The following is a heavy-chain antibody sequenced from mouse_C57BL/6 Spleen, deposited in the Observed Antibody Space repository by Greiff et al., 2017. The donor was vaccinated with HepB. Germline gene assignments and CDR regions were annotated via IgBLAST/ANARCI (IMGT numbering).Heavy chain of an antibody. CDR1: GFNIKDDY. CDR2: IDPENGDT. J-gene: IGHJ4*01. CDR3: TTSYDYPGAMDY. D-gene: IGHD2-4*01. Sequence: EVQRVESGAELVRPGASVKLSCTASGFNIKDDYMHWVKQRPEQGLEWIGWIDPENGDTEYASKFQGKATITADTSSNTAYLQLSSLTSEDTAVYYCTTSYDYPGAMDYWGQGTSVTVSS. V-gene: IGHV14-4*01.